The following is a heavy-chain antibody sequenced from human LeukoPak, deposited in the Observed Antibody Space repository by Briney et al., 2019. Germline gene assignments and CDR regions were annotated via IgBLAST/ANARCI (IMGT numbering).Heavy chain of an antibody. Sequence: GGSLRLSCAASGFTFTSYAMSWVHQAPGKGLEWVSAISGSGGSTYYADSVKGRFTISRDNSKNTLYLQMNSLRAEDTAVYYCAKFGGSGWYYYDYWGQGTLVTVSS. CDR2: ISGSGGST. CDR1: GFTFTSYA. J-gene: IGHJ4*02. V-gene: IGHV3-23*01. D-gene: IGHD6-19*01. CDR3: AKFGGSGWYYYDY.